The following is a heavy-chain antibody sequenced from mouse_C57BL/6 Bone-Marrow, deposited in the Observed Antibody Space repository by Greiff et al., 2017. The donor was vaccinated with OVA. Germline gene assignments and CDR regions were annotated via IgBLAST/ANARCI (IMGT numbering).Heavy chain of an antibody. Sequence: QVQLQQSGAELVKPGASVKISCKASGYAFSSYWMNWVKQRPGKGLEWIGQIYPGDGDTNYNGKFKGKATLTADKSSSTAYMQLSSLTSEDSAVYFCAREGWYYGSSPYYYAMDYWGQGTSVTVSS. CDR2: IYPGDGDT. V-gene: IGHV1-80*01. CDR1: GYAFSSYW. D-gene: IGHD1-1*01. CDR3: AREGWYYGSSPYYYAMDY. J-gene: IGHJ4*01.